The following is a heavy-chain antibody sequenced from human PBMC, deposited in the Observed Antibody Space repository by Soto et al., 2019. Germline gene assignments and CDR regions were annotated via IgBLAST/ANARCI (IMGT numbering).Heavy chain of an antibody. D-gene: IGHD6-13*01. Sequence: GGSLRLSCAASGFTFDDYAMHWVRQAPGKGLEWVSGISWNSGSIGYADSVKGRFPISRDNAKNSLYLQMNSLRAEDTALYYCAKGGLGAVPYYYYYYVDVWGKGTTVTVSS. J-gene: IGHJ6*03. CDR1: GFTFDDYA. CDR3: AKGGLGAVPYYYYYYVDV. CDR2: ISWNSGSI. V-gene: IGHV3-9*01.